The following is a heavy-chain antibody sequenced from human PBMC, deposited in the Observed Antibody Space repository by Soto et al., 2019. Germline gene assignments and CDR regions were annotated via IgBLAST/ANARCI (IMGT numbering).Heavy chain of an antibody. CDR3: ARGKTTRAGNWLDP. J-gene: IGHJ5*02. D-gene: IGHD1-7*01. Sequence: SETLSLTCTVSGGSISSGGYYWSWIRQHPGKGLEWIGYIYYSGSTYYNPSLKSRVTISVDTSKNQFSLKLSSVTAADTAVYYCARGKTTRAGNWLDPWGQGTLVTVSS. V-gene: IGHV4-31*03. CDR2: IYYSGST. CDR1: GGSISSGGYY.